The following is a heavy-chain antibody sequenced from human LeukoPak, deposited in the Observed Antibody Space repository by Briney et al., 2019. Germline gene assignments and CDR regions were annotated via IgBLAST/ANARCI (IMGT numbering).Heavy chain of an antibody. CDR3: ARVRTKRITIFGVVIPPDY. V-gene: IGHV1-18*01. J-gene: IGHJ4*02. Sequence: ASVTVSCKASGYTFTSYGISWVRQAPGQGLEWMGWISAYNGNTNYAQKLQGRVTMTTDTSTSTAYMELRSLRSDDTAVYYCARVRTKRITIFGVVIPPDYWGQGTLVTVSS. CDR1: GYTFTSYG. CDR2: ISAYNGNT. D-gene: IGHD3-3*01.